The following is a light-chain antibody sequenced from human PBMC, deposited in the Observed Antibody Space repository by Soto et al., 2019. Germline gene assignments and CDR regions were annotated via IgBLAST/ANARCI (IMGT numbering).Light chain of an antibody. J-gene: IGLJ1*01. CDR1: SSDVGGYNY. Sequence: QSVLTQPASVSGSPGQSITISCTGTSSDVGGYNYVSWYQQHPGKAPKLMIYDVSNRPSGVSNRFSGSKSGNTASLTSSGLQAADEADYYCSSYTSSSTLLYVFGTGTKLTVL. CDR2: DVS. V-gene: IGLV2-14*01. CDR3: SSYTSSSTLLYV.